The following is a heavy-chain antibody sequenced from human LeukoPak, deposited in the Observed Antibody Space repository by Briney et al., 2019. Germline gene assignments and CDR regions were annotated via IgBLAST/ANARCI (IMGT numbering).Heavy chain of an antibody. CDR3: ARDAEEYYYDSSGLTDAFDI. V-gene: IGHV3-30*04. D-gene: IGHD3-22*01. CDR1: GFTFSSYA. CDR2: ISYDGSNK. Sequence: PGGSLRLSCAASGFTFSSYAMHWVRQAPGKGLEWVAVISYDGSNKYYADSVKGRFTISRDNSKNTLYLQMNSLRAEDTAVYYCARDAEEYYYDSSGLTDAFDIWGLGTMVTVSS. J-gene: IGHJ3*02.